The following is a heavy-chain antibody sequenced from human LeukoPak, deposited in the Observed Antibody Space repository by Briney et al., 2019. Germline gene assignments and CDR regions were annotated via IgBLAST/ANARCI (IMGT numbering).Heavy chain of an antibody. V-gene: IGHV1-3*01. D-gene: IGHD5/OR15-5a*01. CDR1: GYTFTNYA. J-gene: IGHJ5*01. Sequence: ASVKVSCKASGYTFTNYAMQWVRQAPGQRLEWMGWINAGNGKIKYSQKFQGRVTITRDTSASTAYMELSSLRSEDTAVYYCATGLWKSVSVQYPFDSWGQGRLVTVPS. CDR3: ATGLWKSVSVQYPFDS. CDR2: INAGNGKI.